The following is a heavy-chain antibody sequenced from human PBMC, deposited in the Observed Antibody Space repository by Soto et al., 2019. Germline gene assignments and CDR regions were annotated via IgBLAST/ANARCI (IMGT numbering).Heavy chain of an antibody. J-gene: IGHJ5*02. D-gene: IGHD6-13*01. CDR2: IIPIFCTA. V-gene: IGHV1-69*01. CDR3: ARDPGIAAAGIITGFDH. CDR1: GGTFSSYA. Sequence: QVQLGQSGAAVKKPGSSVKVSCKASGGTFSSYAISWVRQAPGQGLEWMGGIIPIFCTANYAQKFQGRVTITADETTSTAYMELSSLRSEDTAVDYCARDPGIAAAGIITGFDHGGQGNLVTVSS.